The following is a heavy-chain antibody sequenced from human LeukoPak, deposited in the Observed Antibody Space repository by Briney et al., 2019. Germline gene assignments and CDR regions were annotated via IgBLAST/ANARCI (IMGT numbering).Heavy chain of an antibody. Sequence: SSETLSLTCAVYGGSFSGYYWSWIRQPPGKGLEWIGEINHSGSTNYNPSLKSRVTISVDTSKNQFSLKLSSVTAADTAVYYYARGQAETDYGDYGGYWGQGTLVTVSS. CDR3: ARGQAETDYGDYGGY. J-gene: IGHJ4*02. V-gene: IGHV4-34*01. CDR2: INHSGST. CDR1: GGSFSGYY. D-gene: IGHD4-17*01.